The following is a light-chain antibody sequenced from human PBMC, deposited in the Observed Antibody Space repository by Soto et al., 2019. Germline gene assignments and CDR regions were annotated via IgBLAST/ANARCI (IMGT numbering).Light chain of an antibody. CDR2: GNS. J-gene: IGLJ2*01. V-gene: IGLV1-40*01. CDR3: QSYDSSLSGVV. CDR1: SSNIGAGYD. Sequence: QSVLTQPPSVSGAPGQRVTISCTGSSSNIGAGYDVHWYQQLPGTAPKLLIYGNSNRPSRVPDRFSGSKSGTSASLAITGLQAEYEADYYCQSYDSSLSGVVFGGGTELTVL.